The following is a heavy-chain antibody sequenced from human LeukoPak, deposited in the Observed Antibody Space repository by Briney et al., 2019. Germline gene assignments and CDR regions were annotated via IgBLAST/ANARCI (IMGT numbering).Heavy chain of an antibody. Sequence: QPGRSLRLSCAASGFTFSSYGMHWVRQAPGKGLEWVAVIWYDGSNKYYADSVKGRFTISRDNSKNTLYLQMNSLRAEDTAVYYCARDAYGYCSSTSCFGYFDYWGQGTLVTVSS. CDR3: ARDAYGYCSSTSCFGYFDY. CDR1: GFTFSSYG. V-gene: IGHV3-33*08. D-gene: IGHD2-2*01. CDR2: IWYDGSNK. J-gene: IGHJ4*02.